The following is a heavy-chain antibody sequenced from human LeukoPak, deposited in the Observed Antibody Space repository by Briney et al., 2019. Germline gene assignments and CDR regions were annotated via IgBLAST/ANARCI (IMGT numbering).Heavy chain of an antibody. CDR2: IYYSGST. V-gene: IGHV4-59*12. CDR1: GGSISSYY. Sequence: SETLSLTCTVTGGSISSYYWSWIRQPPGKGLEWIGYIYYSGSTNYNPSLKSRVTISVDTSKNQFSLKLSSVTAADTAVYYCARDRGVNTIFGVVRDAFDIWGQGTMVTVSS. D-gene: IGHD3-3*01. J-gene: IGHJ3*02. CDR3: ARDRGVNTIFGVVRDAFDI.